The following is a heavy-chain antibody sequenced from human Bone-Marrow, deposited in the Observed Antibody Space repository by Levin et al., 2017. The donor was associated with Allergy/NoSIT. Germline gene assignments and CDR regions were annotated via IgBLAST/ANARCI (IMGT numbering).Heavy chain of an antibody. J-gene: IGHJ6*02. CDR1: GFNFTDHG. CDR2: ISYEGTDK. V-gene: IGHV3-30*18. D-gene: IGHD3-16*01. Sequence: LTGGSLRLSCAASGFNFTDHGMHWVRQAPGKGLEWVSLISYEGTDKHYAASVKGRFTVSRDNSKNTVYLQMSSLRPEDTAIYYCAKDWGPYAYYSYYGMDVWGQGTTVTVSS. CDR3: AKDWGPYAYYSYYGMDV.